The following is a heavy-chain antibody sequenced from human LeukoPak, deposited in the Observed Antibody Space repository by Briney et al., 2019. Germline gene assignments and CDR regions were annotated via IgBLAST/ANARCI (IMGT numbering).Heavy chain of an antibody. D-gene: IGHD5-24*01. CDR3: AREKLRDGAFDI. J-gene: IGHJ3*02. CDR1: GFTFGSYS. V-gene: IGHV3-21*01. CDR2: ISSSSSYI. Sequence: PGGSLRLSCAASGFTFGSYSMNWVRQAPGKGLEWVSSISSSSSYIYYADSVKGRFTISRDNAKNSLYLQMNSLRAEDTAVYYCAREKLRDGAFDIWGQGTMVTVSS.